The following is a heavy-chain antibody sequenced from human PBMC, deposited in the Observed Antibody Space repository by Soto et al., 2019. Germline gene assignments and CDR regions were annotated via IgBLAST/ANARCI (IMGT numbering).Heavy chain of an antibody. J-gene: IGHJ6*02. CDR1: GGTFSSCA. D-gene: IGHD2-21*02. CDR2: IIPIFGTA. CDR3: AGAYCGGDCYRYYYYYGMDV. V-gene: IGHV1-69*13. Sequence: GASVKVSCKASGGTFSSCAISWVRQAPGQGLEWMGGIIPIFGTANYAQKFQGRVTITADESTSTAYMELSSLRSEDTAVYYCAGAYCGGDCYRYYYYYGMDVWGQGTTVTVSS.